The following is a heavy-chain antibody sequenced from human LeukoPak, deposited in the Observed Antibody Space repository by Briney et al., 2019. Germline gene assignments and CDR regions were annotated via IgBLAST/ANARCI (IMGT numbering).Heavy chain of an antibody. CDR2: IRSKAYGGTT. Sequence: GGSLRLSCTASGFTFGDYAMSWFRQAPGKGLEWVGFIRSKAYGGTTEYSASVKGRFTISRDDSESIAYLQMNSLKTEDTAVYYCTRDEGPYYDILTGYPQGFDPWGQGTLVTVSS. J-gene: IGHJ5*02. CDR1: GFTFGDYA. D-gene: IGHD3-9*01. CDR3: TRDEGPYYDILTGYPQGFDP. V-gene: IGHV3-49*03.